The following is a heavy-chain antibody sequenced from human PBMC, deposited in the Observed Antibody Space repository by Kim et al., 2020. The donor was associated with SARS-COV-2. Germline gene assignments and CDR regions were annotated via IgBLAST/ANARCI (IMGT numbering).Heavy chain of an antibody. CDR3: ARAREGYRSGWY. CDR2: ISYSGST. Sequence: SETLSLTCTVSGGSISSYYWSWIRQPPGKGLEWIGNISYSGSTNSNPSLKSRVTISVDTSKNQFSLNLSPVTAAATAAYYCARAREGYRSGWY. D-gene: IGHD6-19*01. J-gene: IGHJ2*01. CDR1: GGSISSYY. V-gene: IGHV4-59*01.